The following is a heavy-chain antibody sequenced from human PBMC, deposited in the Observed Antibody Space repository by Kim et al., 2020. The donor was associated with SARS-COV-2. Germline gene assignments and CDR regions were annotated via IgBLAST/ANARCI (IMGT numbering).Heavy chain of an antibody. J-gene: IGHJ4*02. D-gene: IGHD3-10*01. Sequence: GGSLRLSCAASGFTFSAYAMNWVRQAPGKGLEWVSIIYTDGTTTYYADSVKGRFSTSRDNSKNTVHLQMAGLRAEATAVYYCVKDASRGQDYFDHWGQGALVTVSS. V-gene: IGHV3-23*03. CDR3: VKDASRGQDYFDH. CDR2: IYTDGTTT. CDR1: GFTFSAYA.